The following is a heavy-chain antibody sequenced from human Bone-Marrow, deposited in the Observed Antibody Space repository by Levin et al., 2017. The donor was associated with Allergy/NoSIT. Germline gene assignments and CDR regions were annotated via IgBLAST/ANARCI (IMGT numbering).Heavy chain of an antibody. CDR3: ARFRYDSLDY. J-gene: IGHJ4*02. CDR2: INHSGST. Sequence: SQTLSLTCAVYGGSFSGYYWSWIRQPPGKGLEWIGEINHSGSTNYNPSLKSRVTISVDTSKNQFSLKLSSVTAADTAVYYCARFRYDSLDYWGQGTLVTVSS. CDR1: GGSFSGYY. V-gene: IGHV4-34*01. D-gene: IGHD3-22*01.